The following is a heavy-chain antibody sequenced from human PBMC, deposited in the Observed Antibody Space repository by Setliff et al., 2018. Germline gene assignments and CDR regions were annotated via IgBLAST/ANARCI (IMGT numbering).Heavy chain of an antibody. CDR2: IST. Sequence: ASVKVSCKTSGYTFTNYDINWVRQAPGRGLEWMGWISTYAQNFQGRVTMTTDASTSTAYMELSSLRSEDTAIYYCARGDFYYYFYMDVWGKGTTVTVSS. CDR1: GYTFTNYD. CDR3: ARGDFYYYFYMDV. J-gene: IGHJ6*03. V-gene: IGHV1-18*01.